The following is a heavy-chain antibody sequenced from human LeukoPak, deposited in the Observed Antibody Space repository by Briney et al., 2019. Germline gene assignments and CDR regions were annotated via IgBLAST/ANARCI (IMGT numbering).Heavy chain of an antibody. J-gene: IGHJ4*02. D-gene: IGHD3-22*01. CDR2: INPSGGST. CDR1: GHTFTSYY. V-gene: IGHV1-46*01. Sequence: GASVKVSCKASGHTFTSYYMHWVRQAPGQGLEWMGIINPSGGSTSYAQKFQGRVTMTRDTSTSTVYMELSSLRSEDTAVYYCARDPSPDSSGYYPDDSWGQGTLVTVSS. CDR3: ARDPSPDSSGYYPDDS.